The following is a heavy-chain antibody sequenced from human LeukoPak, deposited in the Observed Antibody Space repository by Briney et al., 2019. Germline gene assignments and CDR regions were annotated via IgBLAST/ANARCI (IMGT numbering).Heavy chain of an antibody. Sequence: GGSLRLSCAASGFTFSSYWMYWVRQAPGKGLEWVASIKQDESEKYYGDSVKGGFTFSRDNAKNSLFLQMNSLRAEDTAVYYCARGWRYYAFDIWGQGTMVTVSS. J-gene: IGHJ3*02. CDR1: GFTFSSYW. CDR3: ARGWRYYAFDI. D-gene: IGHD3-9*01. V-gene: IGHV3-7*01. CDR2: IKQDESEK.